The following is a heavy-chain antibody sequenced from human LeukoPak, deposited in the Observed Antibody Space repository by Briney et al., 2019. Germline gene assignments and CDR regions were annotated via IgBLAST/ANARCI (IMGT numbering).Heavy chain of an antibody. Sequence: PGGSLRLSCAASGFTFSSYAMHWVRQAPGKGLEWVAVISYDGSNKYYADSVKGRFTISRDNSKNTLYLQTNSLRAEDTAVYYCARELFYEGVYWGQGTLVTVSS. V-gene: IGHV3-30-3*01. CDR2: ISYDGSNK. CDR1: GFTFSSYA. D-gene: IGHD2/OR15-2a*01. J-gene: IGHJ4*02. CDR3: ARELFYEGVY.